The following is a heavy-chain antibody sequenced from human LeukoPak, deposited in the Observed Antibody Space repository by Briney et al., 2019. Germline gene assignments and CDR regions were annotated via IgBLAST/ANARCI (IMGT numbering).Heavy chain of an antibody. J-gene: IGHJ6*03. V-gene: IGHV4-4*07. D-gene: IGHD3-3*01. Sequence: SETLSLTCTVSGGSITSYYWSWIRQPAGKGLEWIGRIYTTGSTYYNHFLKSRVTMAVDTSKNQFSLRLSSVTAADTAVYYCARDGLDDFWSGRYYYYYMDVWGKGTTVTVSS. CDR3: ARDGLDDFWSGRYYYYYMDV. CDR1: GGSITSYY. CDR2: IYTTGST.